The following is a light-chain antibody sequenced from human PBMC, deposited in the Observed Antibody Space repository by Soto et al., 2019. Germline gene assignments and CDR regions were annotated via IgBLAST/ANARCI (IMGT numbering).Light chain of an antibody. J-gene: IGLJ1*01. CDR1: ISNIGNNY. CDR3: AAWDDTVRSYV. CDR2: RND. Sequence: QSVLTQPSSVSGTPGQGVTISCSGSISNIGNNYVYWFQQLPGTAPKVLSNRNDQRPSGVPDRFSGSKSGTSASLAISGLRSEDEADCYCAAWDDTVRSYVFGTGTKVTVL. V-gene: IGLV1-47*01.